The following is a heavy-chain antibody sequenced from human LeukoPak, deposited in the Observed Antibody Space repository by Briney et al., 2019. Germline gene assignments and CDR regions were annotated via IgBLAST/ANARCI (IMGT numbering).Heavy chain of an antibody. Sequence: GGSLRLSCAASGFTFSSYGMHWVRQAPGKGLEWVAFIRYDGSNKYYADSVKGRFTISRDNSKSTLYLQMNSLRAEDTAVYYCAKGGWIQLWSYDYWGQGTLVTVSS. CDR3: AKGGWIQLWSYDY. CDR2: IRYDGSNK. J-gene: IGHJ4*02. CDR1: GFTFSSYG. D-gene: IGHD5-18*01. V-gene: IGHV3-30*02.